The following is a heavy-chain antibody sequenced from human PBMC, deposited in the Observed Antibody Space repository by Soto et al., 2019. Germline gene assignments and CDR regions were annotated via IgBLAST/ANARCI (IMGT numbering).Heavy chain of an antibody. J-gene: IGHJ4*02. D-gene: IGHD4-17*01. CDR1: GGSFSGYY. Sequence: SETLSLTCAVYGGSFSGYYWSWIRQPPGKGLERIGEINHSGSTNYNPSLKSRITISVDTSKNQFSLKLSSVTAADTAVYFCAIGNYGDYQYYFDYWGQGTLVTVSS. V-gene: IGHV4-34*01. CDR3: AIGNYGDYQYYFDY. CDR2: INHSGST.